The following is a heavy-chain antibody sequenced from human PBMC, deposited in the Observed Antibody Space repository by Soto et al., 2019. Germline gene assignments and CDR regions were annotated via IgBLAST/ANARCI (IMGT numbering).Heavy chain of an antibody. CDR1: VGTFSSCA. CDR2: IILIFGTA. CDR3: ARDRIKIFGVVTPTGYYGIDV. Sequence: GASVNVSCKACVGTFSSCAISGVGQAPGQGLDGMGGIILIFGTANYAKKFQGRVTIPEDKSTSTAYMEMSRLRSEDRAVYYCARDRIKIFGVVTPTGYYGIDVWGQGTTVTVSS. J-gene: IGHJ6*02. V-gene: IGHV1-69*06. D-gene: IGHD3-3*01.